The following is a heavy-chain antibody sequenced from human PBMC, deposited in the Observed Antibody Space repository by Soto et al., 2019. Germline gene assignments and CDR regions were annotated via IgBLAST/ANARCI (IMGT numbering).Heavy chain of an antibody. D-gene: IGHD5-18*01. Sequence: QVQLQESGPGLVKPSQTLSLTCTVSGGSISSGGYYWSWIRQHPGKGLEWIGYIYYSGSTYYNPSLKSRVTISVDTSKNQFSLKLSSVTAADTALYYCARDSYSYGYNGEINWGQGTLVTVSS. CDR2: IYYSGST. J-gene: IGHJ4*02. CDR3: ARDSYSYGYNGEIN. CDR1: GGSISSGGYY. V-gene: IGHV4-31*03.